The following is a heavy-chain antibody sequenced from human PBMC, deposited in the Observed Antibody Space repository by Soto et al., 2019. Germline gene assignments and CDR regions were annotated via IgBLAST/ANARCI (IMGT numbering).Heavy chain of an antibody. Sequence: GGSLRLSCAASGITFSNAWMNWVRQAPGKGLEYIGRIRSKTDGGTTEYAAPVEGRFTISRDDSKNTLYLQMGGLKTEDTAVYYCTKTRPGTNVFDNWGQGTLVTVSS. J-gene: IGHJ3*02. V-gene: IGHV3-15*01. CDR1: GITFSNAW. CDR2: IRSKTDGGTT. CDR3: TKTRPGTNVFDN. D-gene: IGHD6-13*01.